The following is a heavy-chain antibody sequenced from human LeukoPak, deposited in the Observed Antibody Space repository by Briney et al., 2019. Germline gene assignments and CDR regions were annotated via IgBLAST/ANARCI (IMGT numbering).Heavy chain of an antibody. Sequence: SETLSLTCAVYGGSFSGYYWSWIRQPPGKGLEWIGEINHSGSTNYNPSLKSRVTISVDTSKNQFSLKLSSVTAADTAVYYCARVPAFWSGYYTETWGQGTLVTVSS. V-gene: IGHV4-34*01. CDR2: INHSGST. D-gene: IGHD3-3*01. J-gene: IGHJ5*02. CDR3: ARVPAFWSGYYTET. CDR1: GGSFSGYY.